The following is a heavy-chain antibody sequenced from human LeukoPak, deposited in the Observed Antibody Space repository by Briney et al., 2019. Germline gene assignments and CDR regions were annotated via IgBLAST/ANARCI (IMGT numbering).Heavy chain of an antibody. CDR2: VYYSGST. CDR3: ARHWDDNYYFDH. CDR1: GGSISSYY. J-gene: IGHJ4*02. D-gene: IGHD1-1*01. Sequence: SETLSLTCTVSGGSISSYYWSWIRQPPGKGLEWIGSVYYSGSTYYNPSLKSRVTISVDTSKKQFSLKLSSVTAADTAVYYCARHWDDNYYFDHWGQGTLVTVSS. V-gene: IGHV4-59*05.